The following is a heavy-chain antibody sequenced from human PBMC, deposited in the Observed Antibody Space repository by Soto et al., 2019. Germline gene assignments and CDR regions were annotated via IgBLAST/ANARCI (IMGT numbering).Heavy chain of an antibody. CDR2: IYNGGST. Sequence: PSGAPSLPCNVLGDSVSRVGFHLALLRRPPGKGLEWIGYIYNGGSTYYRPSLESRMHMSLDATRNHYSLRLTSVTAADTAVYFCARAPVGLDTISYFDYWGQGKLVTV. D-gene: IGHD3-3*01. J-gene: IGHJ4*02. CDR1: GDSVSRVGFH. V-gene: IGHV4-30-4*01. CDR3: ARAPVGLDTISYFDY.